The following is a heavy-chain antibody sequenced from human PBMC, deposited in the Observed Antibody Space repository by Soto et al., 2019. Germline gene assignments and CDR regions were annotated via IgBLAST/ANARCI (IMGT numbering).Heavy chain of an antibody. CDR3: ARDGSPDYGKGSFQH. Sequence: QVQLVESGGGVVQPGRSLRLSCAASGFTFSSYAMHWVRQAPGKGLEWVAVISYDGSNKYYADSVKGRFTISRDNSKNTLYLQMNSLRAEDTAVYYCARDGSPDYGKGSFQHWGQGTLVTVSS. J-gene: IGHJ1*01. V-gene: IGHV3-30-3*01. D-gene: IGHD4-17*01. CDR1: GFTFSSYA. CDR2: ISYDGSNK.